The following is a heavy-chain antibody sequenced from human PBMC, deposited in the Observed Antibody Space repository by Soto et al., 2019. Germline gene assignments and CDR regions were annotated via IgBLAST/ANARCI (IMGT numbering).Heavy chain of an antibody. V-gene: IGHV1-3*01. CDR3: ARDILSVGLRANDAFDV. D-gene: IGHD2-8*02. J-gene: IGHJ3*01. CDR2: INPYNGNT. CDR1: GFTFGDNL. Sequence: QVQLVQSGAEVRKPGASVNISCWASGFTFGDNLINWVRQAPGQSLEWMGWINPYNGNTRYSQTFQGRVTISRHSSASIAYVEVTDLTSEDKAVDYCARDILSVGLRANDAFDVCGQGTMVTVSS.